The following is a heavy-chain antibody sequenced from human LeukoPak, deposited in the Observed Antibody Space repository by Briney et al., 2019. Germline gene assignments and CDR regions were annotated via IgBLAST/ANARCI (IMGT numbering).Heavy chain of an antibody. CDR3: ARDTDYSEAMDV. Sequence: GGSLRLSCAASGFTFSSYSMNWVRQAPGKGLEWVSYISSSSSYIYYADSVKGRFTISRDNAKNSLYLQMNSLRAEDTAVYYCARDTDYSEAMDVWGKGTTVTVSS. CDR2: ISSSSSYI. CDR1: GFTFSSYS. D-gene: IGHD4-11*01. V-gene: IGHV3-21*01. J-gene: IGHJ6*03.